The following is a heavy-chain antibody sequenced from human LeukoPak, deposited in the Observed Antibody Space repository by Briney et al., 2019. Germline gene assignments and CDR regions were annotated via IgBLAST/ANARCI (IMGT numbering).Heavy chain of an antibody. V-gene: IGHV4-30-2*01. D-gene: IGHD3-22*01. CDR3: ARVPTAPYYYDSSGYPPPSYWYYGMDV. CDR1: GGSISSGGYY. J-gene: IGHJ6*02. CDR2: IYHSGGT. Sequence: PSQTLSLTCTVSGGSISSGGYYWSWVRQPPGKGLEWIGEIYHSGGTNYNPSLKSRVTISVDKSKNQFSLKLSSVTAADTAVYYCARVPTAPYYYDSSGYPPPSYWYYGMDVWGQGTTVTVSS.